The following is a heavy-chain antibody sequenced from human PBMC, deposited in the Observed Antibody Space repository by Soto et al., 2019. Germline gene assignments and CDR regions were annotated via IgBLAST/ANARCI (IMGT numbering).Heavy chain of an antibody. Sequence: EVQLLESGGGLVQPGGSLRLSCAASGFTFTNYAMNWVRQAPEKGLEWVSGINYSGSSTYYADSVKGRFTISRDKSKNTLYLQMNSLRAEDTAIYYCVKTPTRGAPMNWFDPWGQGTPVTVSS. CDR1: GFTFTNYA. CDR2: INYSGSST. CDR3: VKTPTRGAPMNWFDP. J-gene: IGHJ5*02. V-gene: IGHV3-23*01. D-gene: IGHD3-10*01.